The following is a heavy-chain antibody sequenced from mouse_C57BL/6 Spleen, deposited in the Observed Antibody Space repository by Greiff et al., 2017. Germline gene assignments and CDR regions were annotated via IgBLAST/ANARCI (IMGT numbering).Heavy chain of an antibody. CDR2: IYPGDGVT. CDR3: VDGYPYAMDY. D-gene: IGHD2-3*01. V-gene: IGHV1-82*01. Sequence: QVQLQQSGPELVKPGASVKISCKASGYAFSSSWMNWVKQRPGKGLEWIGRIYPGDGVTNYNGKFKGKATLTADKSSSTAYMQLSSLTSEDSAVYFCVDGYPYAMDYWGQGTSVTVSS. J-gene: IGHJ4*01. CDR1: GYAFSSSW.